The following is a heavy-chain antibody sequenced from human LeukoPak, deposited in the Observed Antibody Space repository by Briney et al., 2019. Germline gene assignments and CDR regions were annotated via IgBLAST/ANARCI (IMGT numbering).Heavy chain of an antibody. CDR2: IIPVLDMP. Sequence: SVKVSCKASGGTFSSNAINWVRQAPGQGLEWMGWIIPVLDMPKYAQNFQGRVTITADKSTNTAYMELSSLASDGTAVYYCARSAFGAFDIWGQGTVVTVSS. D-gene: IGHD3-3*01. J-gene: IGHJ3*02. V-gene: IGHV1-69*10. CDR3: ARSAFGAFDI. CDR1: GGTFSSNA.